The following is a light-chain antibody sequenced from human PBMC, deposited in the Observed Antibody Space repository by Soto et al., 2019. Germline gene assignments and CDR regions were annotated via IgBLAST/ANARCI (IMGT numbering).Light chain of an antibody. Sequence: DIQMTQSPSSVSASVGDRVTITCRASQGITSWLAWYQQKPGKAPKLLIYKASTLKSGVPSRFSGSGSGTEFTLTISSLQPDDFATYYCQQFNTSPWTFGQGTKVDIK. CDR1: QGITSW. CDR2: KAS. CDR3: QQFNTSPWT. J-gene: IGKJ1*01. V-gene: IGKV1-5*03.